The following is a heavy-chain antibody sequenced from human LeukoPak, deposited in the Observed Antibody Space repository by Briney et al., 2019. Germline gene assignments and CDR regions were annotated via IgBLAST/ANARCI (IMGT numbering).Heavy chain of an antibody. CDR1: GYTFTGYY. Sequence: AVKVSCKASGYTFTGYYMHWVRQAPGQGLEWMGWINPNSGGTNYAQKFQGRVTMTRDTSISTAYMELSRLRSDDTAVYYCALGDSSSWVFDYWGQGTLVTVSS. V-gene: IGHV1-2*02. CDR2: INPNSGGT. CDR3: ALGDSSSWVFDY. J-gene: IGHJ4*02. D-gene: IGHD6-13*01.